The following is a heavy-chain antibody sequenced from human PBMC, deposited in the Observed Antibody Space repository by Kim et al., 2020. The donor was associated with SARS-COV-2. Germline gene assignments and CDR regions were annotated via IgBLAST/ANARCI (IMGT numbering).Heavy chain of an antibody. J-gene: IGHJ6*02. CDR3: ARGRRYGMDV. V-gene: IGHV3-74*01. Sequence: YADSVKGRVTISRDNGKNTLYLQMNSLGVEDTAMYYCARGRRYGMDVWGQGTTVTVSS.